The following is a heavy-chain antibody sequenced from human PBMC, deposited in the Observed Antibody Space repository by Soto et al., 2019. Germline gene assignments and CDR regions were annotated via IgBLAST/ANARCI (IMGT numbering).Heavy chain of an antibody. D-gene: IGHD7-27*01. V-gene: IGHV3-33*01. CDR1: GFTFSSYG. J-gene: IGHJ3*02. CDR3: ARALGFFDAFDI. Sequence: GSLRLSCAASGFTFSSYGMHWVRQAPGKGLEWVAVIGYDGSNKYYADSVKGRFTISRDNSKNTLYLQMNSLRAEDTAVYYCARALGFFDAFDIWGQGTMVTVSS. CDR2: IGYDGSNK.